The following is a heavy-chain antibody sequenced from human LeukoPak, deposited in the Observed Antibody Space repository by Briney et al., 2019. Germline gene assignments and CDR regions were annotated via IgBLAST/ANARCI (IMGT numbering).Heavy chain of an antibody. Sequence: PGGSLRLSCAASGFTFSNAWMSWVRQAPGKGLEWVGRIKSKTDGETTDYAAPVKGRFTISRDDSKNTVYLQMNSLKTEDTAVYYCTTERGDLTIFGVVIIFAYWGQGTLVTVSS. CDR2: IKSKTDGETT. V-gene: IGHV3-15*01. J-gene: IGHJ4*02. CDR1: GFTFSNAW. CDR3: TTERGDLTIFGVVIIFAY. D-gene: IGHD3-3*01.